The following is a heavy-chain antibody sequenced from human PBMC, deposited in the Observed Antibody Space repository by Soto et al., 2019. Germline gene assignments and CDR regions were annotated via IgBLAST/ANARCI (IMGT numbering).Heavy chain of an antibody. Sequence: QVQLVESGGGVVQPGRSLRLSCAASGFIFSSYGMHWVRQTPGKGLEWGAVIWYDGINEYYADSVKGRFTISRDNSKDTLYLQMNSLRAEDTAVYYWAMDQRTRVAHYYGMDGWGQGTTVTVSS. CDR3: AMDQRTRVAHYYGMDG. V-gene: IGHV3-33*01. D-gene: IGHD2-2*03. CDR2: IWYDGINE. J-gene: IGHJ6*02. CDR1: GFIFSSYG.